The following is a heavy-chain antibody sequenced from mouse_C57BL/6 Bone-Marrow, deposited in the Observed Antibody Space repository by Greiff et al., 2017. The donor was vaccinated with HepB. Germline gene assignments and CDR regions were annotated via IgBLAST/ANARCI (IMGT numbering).Heavy chain of an antibody. D-gene: IGHD2-3*01. J-gene: IGHJ3*01. CDR2: IRNKANGYTT. V-gene: IGHV7-3*01. Sequence: EVQGVESGGGLVQPGGSLSLSCAASGFTFTDYYMSWVRQPPGKALEWLGFIRNKANGYTTEYSASVKGRFTISRDNSQSILYLQMNALRAEDSATYYCARYNWLLSWFAYWGQGTLVTVSA. CDR1: GFTFTDYY. CDR3: ARYNWLLSWFAY.